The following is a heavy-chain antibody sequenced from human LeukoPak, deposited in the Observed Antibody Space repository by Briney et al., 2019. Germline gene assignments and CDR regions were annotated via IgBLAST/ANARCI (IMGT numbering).Heavy chain of an antibody. CDR2: ISGSGGST. J-gene: IGHJ4*02. CDR1: GFTFSSYA. D-gene: IGHD2-15*01. CDR3: AKVSGQXXSVGSXXXXY. V-gene: IGHV3-23*01. Sequence: GGSLRLSCAASGFTFSSYAMSWVRQAPGKGLEWVSVISGSGGSTYYADSVKGRFTISRDNSKNTLSLQMNSLRAEDTAIYYXAKVSGQXXSVGSXXXXYWGQXTLVTVSS.